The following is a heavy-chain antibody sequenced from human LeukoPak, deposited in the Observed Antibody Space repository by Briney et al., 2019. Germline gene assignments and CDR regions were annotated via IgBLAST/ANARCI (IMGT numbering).Heavy chain of an antibody. J-gene: IGHJ5*02. Sequence: PSGTLSLTCTVSGGSISSGDYYWSWIRQPPGKGLEWIGYIYYSGSTYYNPSLKSRVTISVDTSKNQFSLKLSSVTAADTAVYYCAREPYDILTGYPSRWFDPWGQGTLVTVSS. CDR2: IYYSGST. CDR1: GGSISSGDYY. V-gene: IGHV4-30-4*01. CDR3: AREPYDILTGYPSRWFDP. D-gene: IGHD3-9*01.